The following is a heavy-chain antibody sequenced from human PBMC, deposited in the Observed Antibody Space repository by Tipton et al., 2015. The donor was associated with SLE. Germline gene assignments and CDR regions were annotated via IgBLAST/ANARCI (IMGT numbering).Heavy chain of an antibody. CDR3: ARDTRGVIYY. CDR2: IYYSGST. D-gene: IGHD3-10*01. V-gene: IGHV4-59*12. J-gene: IGHJ4*02. Sequence: PGLVKPSETLSLTCAVYGGSFSGYYWSWIRQPPGKGLEWIGYIYYSGSTNYNPSLKSRVTISVDTSKNQFSLKLSSVTAADTAVYYCARDTRGVIYYWGQGTLVTVSS. CDR1: GGSFSGYY.